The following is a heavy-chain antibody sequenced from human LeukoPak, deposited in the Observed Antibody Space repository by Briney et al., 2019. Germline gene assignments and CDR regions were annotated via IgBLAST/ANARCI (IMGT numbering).Heavy chain of an antibody. Sequence: ASVKVSCKASDYTFTSYDINWVRQATGQGLEWMGWVNPNSGNTGYAQKFQGRVTITRNTSISTAYMELSSLRSEDTAVYYCAIVSDYYYMDVWGKGTTVTVSS. CDR3: AIVSDYYYMDV. CDR2: VNPNSGNT. CDR1: DYTFTSYD. V-gene: IGHV1-8*03. D-gene: IGHD3-10*01. J-gene: IGHJ6*03.